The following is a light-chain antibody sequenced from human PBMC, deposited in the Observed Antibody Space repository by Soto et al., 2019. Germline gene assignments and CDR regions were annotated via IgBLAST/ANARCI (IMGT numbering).Light chain of an antibody. CDR2: GAS. J-gene: IGKJ1*01. Sequence: EIVMTQSPATLSVSPGERATLSCRASQSVSINLAWYQQKPGQAPRLLIYGASTRATGIPARFSGSGSGTEFNLTIRSLQSEDFAVYYCQQYNNWPPRTFGQGTKVEIK. V-gene: IGKV3-15*01. CDR3: QQYNNWPPRT. CDR1: QSVSIN.